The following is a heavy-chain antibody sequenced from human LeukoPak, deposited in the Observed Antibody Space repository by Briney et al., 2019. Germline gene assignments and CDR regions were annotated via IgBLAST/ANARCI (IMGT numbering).Heavy chain of an antibody. CDR2: INHSGST. CDR3: AGNVDIVAAPDY. D-gene: IGHD5-12*01. Sequence: SETLSLTCAVYGGSFSGYYWSWIRQPPGKGLEWIGEINHSGSTNYNPSLKSRVTISVDTSKNQFSLKLSSVTAADTAVYYCAGNVDIVAAPDYWGQGTLVTVSS. J-gene: IGHJ4*02. V-gene: IGHV4-34*01. CDR1: GGSFSGYY.